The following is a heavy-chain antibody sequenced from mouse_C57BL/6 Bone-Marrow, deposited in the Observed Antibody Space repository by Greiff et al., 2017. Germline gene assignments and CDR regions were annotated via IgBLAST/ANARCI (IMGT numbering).Heavy chain of an antibody. CDR3: AHGNYFYWYFAV. Sequence: QVQLQQPGAELVKPGASVKLSCKASGYTFTSYWMHWVKQRPGRGLEWIGRIDPTSGGTKYNEKFKGKATLTVDKPSSTAYMQLSSLPSEDSAVYYCAHGNYFYWYFAVWGTGTTVTVSS. V-gene: IGHV1-72*01. D-gene: IGHD2-1*01. CDR1: GYTFTSYW. CDR2: IDPTSGGT. J-gene: IGHJ1*03.